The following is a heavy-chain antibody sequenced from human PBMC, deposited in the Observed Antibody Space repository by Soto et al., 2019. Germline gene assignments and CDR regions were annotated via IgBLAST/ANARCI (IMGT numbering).Heavy chain of an antibody. CDR3: ATAPGPY. CDR2: IYHSGST. Sequence: SETLSLTCAVSGGSSISGGYSWSWIRQPPGKGLEWIGYIYHSGSTYYNPSLKSRVTISVDRSKNQFSLKLSSVTAADTAVYYCATAPGPYWGQGTLVTVSS. J-gene: IGHJ4*02. V-gene: IGHV4-30-2*01. CDR1: GGSSISGGYS.